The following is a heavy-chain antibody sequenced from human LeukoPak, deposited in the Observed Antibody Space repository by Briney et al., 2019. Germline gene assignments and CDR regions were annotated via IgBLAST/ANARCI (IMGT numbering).Heavy chain of an antibody. J-gene: IGHJ5*02. CDR2: IYYSGST. CDR3: ARDLLGDILTGYSFNWFDP. Sequence: SGTLSLTCTVSGGSISSSSYYWGWIRQPSGKGLEWIGSIYYSGSTYYNPSLKSRVTISVDTSKNQFSLKLSSVTAADTAVYYCARDLLGDILTGYSFNWFDPWGQGTLVTVSS. V-gene: IGHV4-39*07. CDR1: GGSISSSSYY. D-gene: IGHD3-9*01.